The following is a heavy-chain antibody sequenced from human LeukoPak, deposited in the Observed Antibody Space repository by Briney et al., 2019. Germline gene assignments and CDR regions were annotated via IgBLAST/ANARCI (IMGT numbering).Heavy chain of an antibody. J-gene: IGHJ5*02. D-gene: IGHD1-7*01. CDR2: ISGGAEST. CDR3: AKGPWDWNYEQWFDL. CDR1: GFTFRSYA. V-gene: IGHV3-23*01. Sequence: PGGSLRLSCAASGFTFRSYAMNWVRQAPGKGLEWVSTISGGAESTYYADSVKGRFTVSRDNSKTILYLHINRLRADDTAVYYCAKGPWDWNYEQWFDLWGKGTLVTVSS.